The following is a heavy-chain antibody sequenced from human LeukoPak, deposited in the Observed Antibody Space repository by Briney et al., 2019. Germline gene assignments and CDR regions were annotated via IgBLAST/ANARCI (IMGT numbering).Heavy chain of an antibody. J-gene: IGHJ3*02. CDR1: GFTFSDHY. CDR3: ARDDTGNAFDI. CDR2: ISSSSSYT. Sequence: GGSLRLSCAASGFTFSDHYMSWIRQAPGKGLEWVSYISSSSSYTNYADSVKGRFTISRDNAKNTLYLQMSSLRAEDTALYYCARDDTGNAFDIWGQGTMVTVSS. V-gene: IGHV3-11*06.